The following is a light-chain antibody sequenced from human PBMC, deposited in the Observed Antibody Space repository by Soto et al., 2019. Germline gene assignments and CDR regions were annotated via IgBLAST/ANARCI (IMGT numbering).Light chain of an antibody. V-gene: IGLV2-14*01. CDR2: DVS. J-gene: IGLJ1*01. CDR1: SSDVGGYNY. CDR3: SSYTRSSTRV. Sequence: QSALTQPASVSGSPGQSITISCTGTSSDVGGYNYVSWYQQHPGKAPKLMIYDVSNQPSGVSNRFSGSKSGNTASLTISGLQAEDEADYYCSSYTRSSTRVFGSGTKVTVL.